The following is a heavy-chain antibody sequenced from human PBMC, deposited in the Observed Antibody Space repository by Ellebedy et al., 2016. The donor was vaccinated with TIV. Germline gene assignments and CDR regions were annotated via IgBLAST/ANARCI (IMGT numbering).Heavy chain of an antibody. V-gene: IGHV3-30*14. D-gene: IGHD1-1*01. Sequence: GGSLRLSCAASGFAFSSSAMHWVRQAPGKGLEWVSFISYDEHYKYYADSVKGRFTAARDNSKATLFLQMKRLRTEDTAVYYCARANHLLGFVPTGMPIDYWGQGTLVTVSS. CDR3: ARANHLLGFVPTGMPIDY. CDR2: ISYDEHYK. CDR1: GFAFSSSA. J-gene: IGHJ4*02.